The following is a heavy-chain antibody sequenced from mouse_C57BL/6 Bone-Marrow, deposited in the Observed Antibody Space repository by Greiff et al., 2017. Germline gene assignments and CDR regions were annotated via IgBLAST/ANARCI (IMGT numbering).Heavy chain of an antibody. J-gene: IGHJ1*03. CDR1: GYSITSGYY. CDR3: ARDDGYPWYFDV. D-gene: IGHD2-3*01. CDR2: ISYDGSN. V-gene: IGHV3-6*01. Sequence: VQLQQSGPGLVKPSQSLSLTCSVTGYSITSGYYWNWIRQFPGNKLEWMGYISYDGSNNYNPSLKNRISITRDTSKNQFFLKLNSVTTEDTATYYCARDDGYPWYFDVWGTGTTVTVSS.